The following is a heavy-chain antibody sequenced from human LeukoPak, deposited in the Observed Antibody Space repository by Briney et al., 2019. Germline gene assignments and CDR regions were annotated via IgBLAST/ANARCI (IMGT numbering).Heavy chain of an antibody. CDR3: AKMVRGYSYGEGYFDY. CDR1: GFTFSSYG. Sequence: PGGSLRLSCAASGFTFSSYGMHWVRQAPGKGLEWVAVISYDGSNKYYADSVKGRFTISRDNSKNTLHLQMNSLRAEDTAVYYCAKMVRGYSYGEGYFDYWGQGTLVTVSS. D-gene: IGHD5-18*01. J-gene: IGHJ4*02. V-gene: IGHV3-30*18. CDR2: ISYDGSNK.